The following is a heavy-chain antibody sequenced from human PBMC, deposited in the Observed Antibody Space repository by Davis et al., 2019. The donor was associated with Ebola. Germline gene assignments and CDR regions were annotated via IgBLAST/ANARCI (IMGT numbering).Heavy chain of an antibody. J-gene: IGHJ3*01. V-gene: IGHV3-23*01. CDR3: ANAVAGMGDAFDF. D-gene: IGHD6-19*01. CDR1: GFTFSSYA. CDR2: ISSSGGYS. Sequence: GESLKISCAASGFTFSSYAMNWVRQAPGKGLKWVSAISSSGGYSYYADSVKGRFTISRDNSKNTLYLQMNSLRAEDTALYFCANAVAGMGDAFDFWGQGTMVTVSS.